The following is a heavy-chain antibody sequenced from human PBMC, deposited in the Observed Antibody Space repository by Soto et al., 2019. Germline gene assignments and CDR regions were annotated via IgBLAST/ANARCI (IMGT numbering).Heavy chain of an antibody. J-gene: IGHJ6*02. CDR3: ARELPQRQGRNMDV. CDR1: GGSMTSGDQY. D-gene: IGHD1-1*01. V-gene: IGHV4-31*03. Sequence: PSETLSLTCTVTGGSMTSGDQYWTWIRRRPEEGLEWFGYINHRGSLYYNPSLKSRVSMSVDTSKNQFSLNLSSVTAADTAVYYCARELPQRQGRNMDVWGQGTTVTVSS. CDR2: INHRGSL.